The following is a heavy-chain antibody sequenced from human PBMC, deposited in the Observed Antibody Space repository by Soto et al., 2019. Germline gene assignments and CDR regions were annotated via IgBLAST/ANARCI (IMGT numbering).Heavy chain of an antibody. J-gene: IGHJ4*02. CDR3: ARDKAALEFDY. D-gene: IGHD1-1*01. CDR1: GGSFSGYY. Sequence: SETLSLTCAVYGGSFSGYYWSWIRQPPGKGLEWIGEINHSGSTNYNPSLKSRVTISVDTSKNQFSLKLSSVTAADTAVYYCARDKAALEFDYWGQGTLVTVSS. V-gene: IGHV4-34*01. CDR2: INHSGST.